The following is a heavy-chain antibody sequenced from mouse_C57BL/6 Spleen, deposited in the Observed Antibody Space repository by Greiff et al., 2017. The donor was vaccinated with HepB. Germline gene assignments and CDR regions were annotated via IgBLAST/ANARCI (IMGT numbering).Heavy chain of an antibody. CDR3: ARFGLGQDLDY. CDR1: GFTFSDYG. CDR2: ISSGSSTI. D-gene: IGHD4-1*01. J-gene: IGHJ2*01. Sequence: EVQGVESGGGLVKPGGSLKLSCAASGFTFSDYGMHWVRQAPEKGLEWVAYISSGSSTIYYADTVKGRFTITRDNAKNTLYLQMTRLRSEDTAMYYCARFGLGQDLDYWGQGTTLTVSS. V-gene: IGHV5-17*01.